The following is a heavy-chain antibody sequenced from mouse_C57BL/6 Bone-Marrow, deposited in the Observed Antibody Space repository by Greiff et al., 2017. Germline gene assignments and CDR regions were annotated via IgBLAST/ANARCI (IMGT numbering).Heavy chain of an antibody. D-gene: IGHD1-1*01. CDR1: GFTFSDYY. Sequence: EVQGVESGGGLVQPGGSLKLSCAASGFTFSDYYMYWVRQTPEKRLEWVAYISNGGGSTYYPDTVKGRFTISRDNAKNTLYLQMSRLKSEDTAMYYCARRPTTVVADYYAMDYWGQGTSVTVSS. CDR3: ARRPTTVVADYYAMDY. CDR2: ISNGGGST. J-gene: IGHJ4*01. V-gene: IGHV5-12*01.